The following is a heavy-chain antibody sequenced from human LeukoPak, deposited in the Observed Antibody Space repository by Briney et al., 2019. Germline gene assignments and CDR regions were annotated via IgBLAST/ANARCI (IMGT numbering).Heavy chain of an antibody. CDR2: ISSSGSTI. V-gene: IGHV3-11*01. D-gene: IGHD6-13*01. CDR1: GFTFSDYY. CDR3: ARDVGSSWLYYFDY. Sequence: GGSLRLSCAASGFTFSDYYMSWIRQAPGEGLEWVSYISSSGSTIYYADSVKGRFTISRDNAKNSLYLQMNSLRAEDTAVYYCARDVGSSWLYYFDYWGQGTLVTVSS. J-gene: IGHJ4*02.